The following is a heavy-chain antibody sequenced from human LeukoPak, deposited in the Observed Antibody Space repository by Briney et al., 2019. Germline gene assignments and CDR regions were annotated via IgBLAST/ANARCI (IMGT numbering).Heavy chain of an antibody. CDR2: ISGSADIT. Sequence: PGGSQRLSCAASGFIFSSYAMSWVRQAPGKGLEWVSGISGSADITDYADSVKGRFTISRDNSKNTLYLQMNSLRAEDTAVYYCAKDLYYFGSGSHDYWGQRSLLTVSS. J-gene: IGHJ4*02. CDR1: GFIFSSYA. D-gene: IGHD3-10*01. CDR3: AKDLYYFGSGSHDY. V-gene: IGHV3-23*01.